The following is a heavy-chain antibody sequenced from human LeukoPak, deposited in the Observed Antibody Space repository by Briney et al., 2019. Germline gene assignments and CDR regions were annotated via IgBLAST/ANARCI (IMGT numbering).Heavy chain of an antibody. V-gene: IGHV4-59*01. CDR1: GGSISSYY. CDR2: IYYSGST. J-gene: IGHJ3*02. CDR3: ARVDMITFGGVIVMGAFDI. D-gene: IGHD3-16*02. Sequence: SETLSLTCTVSGGSISSYYWSWIRQPPGKGLEWIGYIYYSGSTNYNPSLKSRVTISVDTSKNQFSLKLSSVTAADTAVYYCARVDMITFGGVIVMGAFDIWGQGTMVTVSS.